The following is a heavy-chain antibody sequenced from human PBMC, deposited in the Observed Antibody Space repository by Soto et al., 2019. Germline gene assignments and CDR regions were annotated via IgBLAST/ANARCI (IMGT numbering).Heavy chain of an antibody. J-gene: IGHJ4*02. Sequence: VASVKVSCKASGGTFSSYAISWVRQAPGQRLEWMGWINAGNGNTKYSQKFQGRVTITRDTSASTAYMELSSLRSEDTAVYYCARDLGGWPDYWGQGTLVTVSS. CDR1: GGTFSSYA. V-gene: IGHV1-3*01. D-gene: IGHD2-15*01. CDR2: INAGNGNT. CDR3: ARDLGGWPDY.